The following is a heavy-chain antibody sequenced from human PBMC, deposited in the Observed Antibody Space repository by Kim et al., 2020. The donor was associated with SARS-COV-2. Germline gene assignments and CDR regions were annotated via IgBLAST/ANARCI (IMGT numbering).Heavy chain of an antibody. Sequence: YYADSVKGRLTIARDHSKKTLYLQMNSLRAEDTAVYYCARGALRGYDTFDYWGQGTLVTVSS. D-gene: IGHD5-12*01. CDR3: ARGALRGYDTFDY. J-gene: IGHJ4*02. V-gene: IGHV3-33*01.